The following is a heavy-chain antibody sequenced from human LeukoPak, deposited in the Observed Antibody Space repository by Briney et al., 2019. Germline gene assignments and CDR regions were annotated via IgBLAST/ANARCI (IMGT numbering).Heavy chain of an antibody. D-gene: IGHD3-22*01. V-gene: IGHV4-39*01. CDR2: IYYSGST. CDR1: GGSISSSSYY. Sequence: SETLSLTCIVSGGSISSSSYYWGWIRQPPGKGLEWIGSIYYSGSTYYNPSLKSRVTISVDTSKNQFSLKLSSVTAADTAVYYCARQRYYYDSSGYYYVDYWGQGTLVTVSS. J-gene: IGHJ4*02. CDR3: ARQRYYYDSSGYYYVDY.